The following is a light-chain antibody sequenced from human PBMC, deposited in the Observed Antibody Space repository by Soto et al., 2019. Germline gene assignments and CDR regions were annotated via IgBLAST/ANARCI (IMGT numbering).Light chain of an antibody. CDR2: KAS. J-gene: IGKJ1*01. Sequence: DIQMTQSPSTLSASVGDRFTITCRASQSISSWLAWYQQKPGTAPKLLIYKASTLQSGVPSRFSGSGSGTEFTLTNSSLQPDDSATYYCQQYNDNWTFGQGTKV. V-gene: IGKV1-5*03. CDR3: QQYNDNWT. CDR1: QSISSW.